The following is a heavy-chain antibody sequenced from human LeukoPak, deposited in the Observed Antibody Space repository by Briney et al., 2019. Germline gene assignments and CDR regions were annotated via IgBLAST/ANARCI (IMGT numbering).Heavy chain of an antibody. Sequence: PSETLSLTCTVSGGSISSSSYYWGWIRQPPGKGLEWIGYIYYSGTTDYNPSLKGRVTISIDTSKNQFSLKLSSVTAADTAVYYCARRLASYYYGMDVWGQGTTVTVSS. V-gene: IGHV4-61*05. CDR2: IYYSGTT. CDR1: GGSISSSSYY. CDR3: ARRLASYYYGMDV. J-gene: IGHJ6*02.